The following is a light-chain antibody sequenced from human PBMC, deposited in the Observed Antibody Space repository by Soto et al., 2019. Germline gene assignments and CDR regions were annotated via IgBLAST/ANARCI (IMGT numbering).Light chain of an antibody. CDR3: SSYAGSNNAV. CDR2: EVS. CDR1: SSDVGGYNY. V-gene: IGLV2-8*01. J-gene: IGLJ1*01. Sequence: SALTQPPSASGSPGQSVTISCTGTSSDVGGYNYVSWYQQHPGKAPKLMIYEVSKRPSGVPDRFSGSKSGNTASLTVSGLQAEDEADYYCSSYAGSNNAVFRTGTTVTVL.